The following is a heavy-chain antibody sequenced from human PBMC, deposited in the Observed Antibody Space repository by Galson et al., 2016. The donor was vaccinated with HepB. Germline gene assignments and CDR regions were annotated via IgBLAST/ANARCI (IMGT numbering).Heavy chain of an antibody. V-gene: IGHV3-49*04. D-gene: IGHD3-22*01. J-gene: IGHJ4*02. CDR1: GFPFNKAW. CDR3: SREIAPTSYDSSGYYYFDY. CDR2: IRRKRYAGTT. Sequence: SLRLSCAASGFPFNKAWMSWVRQAPGKGLEWVGFIRRKRYAGTTEYAASVKGRFTISRDDSESSAYLPMNSLKTEDTAVYFCSREIAPTSYDSSGYYYFDYWGQGALVTVSS.